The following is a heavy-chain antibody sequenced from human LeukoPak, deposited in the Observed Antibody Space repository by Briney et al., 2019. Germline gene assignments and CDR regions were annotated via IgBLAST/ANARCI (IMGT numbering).Heavy chain of an antibody. V-gene: IGHV1-69*01. CDR2: IIPIFGTA. D-gene: IGHD2-2*01. CDR3: ARDSPGIVVVPAAMKDYYYGMDV. Sequence: SVKVSCKASGGTFSSYAISWVRQAPGQGLEWMGGIIPIFGTANYAQKFQGRVTITADESTNTAYMELSSLRSEDTAVYYCARDSPGIVVVPAAMKDYYYGMDVWGQGTTVTVSS. CDR1: GGTFSSYA. J-gene: IGHJ6*02.